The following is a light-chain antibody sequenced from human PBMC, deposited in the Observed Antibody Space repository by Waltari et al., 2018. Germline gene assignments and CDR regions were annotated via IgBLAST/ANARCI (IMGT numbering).Light chain of an antibody. Sequence: DIQMTQSPSTLSASVGDRVTITCRASQSISSWLAWYQQKPGKAPKLLIYKASSLESGVPSRFSGSGSGTEFTLTISSLQPDDFATYYCQQYNSYPVTFDQGTKLETK. CDR2: KAS. J-gene: IGKJ2*01. V-gene: IGKV1-5*03. CDR3: QQYNSYPVT. CDR1: QSISSW.